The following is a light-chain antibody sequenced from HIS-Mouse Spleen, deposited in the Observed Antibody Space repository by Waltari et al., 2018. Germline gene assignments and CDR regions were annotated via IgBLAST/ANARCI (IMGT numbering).Light chain of an antibody. CDR2: GKN. J-gene: IGLJ2*01. Sequence: SSELTQDPAVSVALGQTVRITCQGDSLRSYYASWYQQKPGQAPVLVIYGKNNRPSGIPDRLSGSSSVNTASLTITGAQAEDEADYYCNSRDSSGNHLVFGGGTKLTVL. CDR1: SLRSYY. CDR3: NSRDSSGNHLV. V-gene: IGLV3-19*01.